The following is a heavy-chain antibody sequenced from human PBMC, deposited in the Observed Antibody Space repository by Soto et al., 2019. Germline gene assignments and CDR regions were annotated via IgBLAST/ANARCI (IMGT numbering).Heavy chain of an antibody. V-gene: IGHV5-51*01. Sequence: PGESLKISCRTSGYRFTSYWIAWVRQMPGKGLEWMGIIYPGDSDTRYSPSFQGQVTISADKSISTAYLQWSSLKASDTAMYYCARREDTAIALDYWGQGTLVTVSS. CDR1: GYRFTSYW. CDR3: ARREDTAIALDY. CDR2: IYPGDSDT. J-gene: IGHJ4*02. D-gene: IGHD5-18*01.